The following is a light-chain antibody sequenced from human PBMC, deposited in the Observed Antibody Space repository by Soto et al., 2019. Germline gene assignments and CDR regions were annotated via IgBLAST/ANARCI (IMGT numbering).Light chain of an antibody. Sequence: QSVLTQPPSVSGAPGQRVTISCTGYNPNIGAGYDVHWYQQLPGTAPKLLIYGNSNRPSGVPDRFSASKSGTSASLAITGLQAEDEAEYYCQSYDSSLSGWVFGGGTKLTVL. CDR3: QSYDSSLSGWV. CDR2: GNS. CDR1: NPNIGAGYD. J-gene: IGLJ3*02. V-gene: IGLV1-40*01.